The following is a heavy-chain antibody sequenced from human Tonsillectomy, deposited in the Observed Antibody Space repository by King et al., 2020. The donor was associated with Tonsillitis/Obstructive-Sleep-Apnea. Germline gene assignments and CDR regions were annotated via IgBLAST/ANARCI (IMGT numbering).Heavy chain of an antibody. D-gene: IGHD1-26*01. J-gene: IGHJ4*02. V-gene: IGHV4-39*01. CDR1: GGSISSSSYY. CDR2: IYYSGST. CDR3: ERQGESYYYFDY. Sequence: QLQESGPGLVKPSETLSLTCTVSGGSISSSSYYWGWIRQPPGKGLEWIGSIYYSGSTYYNPSLKSRVTISVDTSKNQFSLKLSSVTAADTAVYYCERQGESYYYFDYWGQGTLVTVSS.